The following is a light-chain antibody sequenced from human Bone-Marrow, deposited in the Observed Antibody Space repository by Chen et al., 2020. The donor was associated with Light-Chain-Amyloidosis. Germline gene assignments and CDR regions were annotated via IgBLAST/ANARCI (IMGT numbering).Light chain of an antibody. CDR2: WAS. CDR3: QQYYSTPGT. V-gene: IGKV4-1*01. J-gene: IGKJ1*01. Sequence: DIVMTQSPDSLAVSLGERATINCKSSQSLLYSSNHKHYLAWYQQKPGQPPKLLISWASIRESGVPDRVSGSGSGTDFTHTISSLQAEDVGVYYWQQYYSTPGTFGPGTKVEIK. CDR1: QSLLYSSNHKHY.